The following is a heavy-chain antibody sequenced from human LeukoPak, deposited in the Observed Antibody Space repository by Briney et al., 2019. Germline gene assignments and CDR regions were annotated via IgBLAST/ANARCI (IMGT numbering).Heavy chain of an antibody. CDR1: GFTFSSYE. Sequence: GGSLRLSCAASGFTFSSYEMNWVRQAPGKGLEWVSYISSSGSTIYYADSVKGRFTISRDNAKNSLYLQMNSLRAEDTAVYYCAREGSYYDILTGYTVYFDYWGQGTLVTVSS. CDR3: AREGSYYDILTGYTVYFDY. J-gene: IGHJ4*02. D-gene: IGHD3-9*01. V-gene: IGHV3-48*03. CDR2: ISSSGSTI.